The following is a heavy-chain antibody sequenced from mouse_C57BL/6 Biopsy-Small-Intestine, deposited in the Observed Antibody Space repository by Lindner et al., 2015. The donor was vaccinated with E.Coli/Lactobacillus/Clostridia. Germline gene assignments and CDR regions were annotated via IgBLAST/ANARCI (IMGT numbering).Heavy chain of an antibody. Sequence: SVKVSCKASGYTFSNFGITWVRQVPGQGLEWMGWVNAGNGNTRYSQKFQDRLTIIKDTFPITAYMELNSLRSEDTAVYYCAVDDEDSVWSWAFWGQGTLVTVSS. CDR1: GYTFSNFG. J-gene: IGHJ4*01. D-gene: IGHD2-3*01. CDR2: VNAGNGNT. V-gene: IGHV1-84*02. CDR3: AVDDEDSVWSWAF.